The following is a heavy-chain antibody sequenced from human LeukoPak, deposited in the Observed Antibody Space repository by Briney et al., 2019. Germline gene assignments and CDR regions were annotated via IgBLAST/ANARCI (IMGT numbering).Heavy chain of an antibody. CDR2: VSTYNGDT. Sequence: ASVKVSCKASGDTFTDYYMHWVRQAPGQGLEWMGWVSTYNGDTKYAQNFQDRVTMTRDTSTTTVYMELRGLRSDDTAVYYCARDGGAPGPIYGDYSGQGTPVTVSS. CDR3: ARDGGAPGPIYGDY. V-gene: IGHV1-18*01. J-gene: IGHJ4*02. D-gene: IGHD2-2*02. CDR1: GDTFTDYY.